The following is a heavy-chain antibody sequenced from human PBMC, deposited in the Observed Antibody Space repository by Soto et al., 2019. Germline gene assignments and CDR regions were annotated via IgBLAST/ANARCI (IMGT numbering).Heavy chain of an antibody. CDR3: ARDSTLHSSGWYNIDY. Sequence: ASLKVSCKASGYTFTIYYMHWVRQAPGEGLEWMGIINPSGGSTSYAQKFQGRVTMTRDTSTSTVYMELSSLRSEDTAVYYCARDSTLHSSGWYNIDYWGQGTLVTVSS. D-gene: IGHD6-19*01. CDR2: INPSGGST. CDR1: GYTFTIYY. V-gene: IGHV1-46*01. J-gene: IGHJ4*02.